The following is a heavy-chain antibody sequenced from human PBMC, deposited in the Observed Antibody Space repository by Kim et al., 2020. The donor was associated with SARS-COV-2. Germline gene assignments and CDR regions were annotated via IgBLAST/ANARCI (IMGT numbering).Heavy chain of an antibody. Sequence: GGSLRLSCAASGFTFSSYSMNWVRQAPGKGLEWVSSISSSSSYIYYADSVKGRFTISRDNAKNSLYLQMNSLRAEDTAVYYCARDPGPAAGTDPYYGMDVWGQGTTVTVSS. CDR3: ARDPGPAAGTDPYYGMDV. V-gene: IGHV3-21*01. J-gene: IGHJ6*02. CDR2: ISSSSSYI. CDR1: GFTFSSYS. D-gene: IGHD6-13*01.